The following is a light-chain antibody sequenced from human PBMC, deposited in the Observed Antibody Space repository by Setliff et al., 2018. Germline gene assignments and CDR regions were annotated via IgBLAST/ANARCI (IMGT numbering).Light chain of an antibody. CDR1: SSDVGGYNY. J-gene: IGLJ1*01. CDR3: SSYTSSSTFG. CDR2: DVS. V-gene: IGLV2-14*01. Sequence: ALTQPASVSGSPGQSITISCTGTSSDVGGYNYVSWYQQHPGKAPKLMIYDVSKRPSGVSNRFSGSKSGNTASLTISGLQAEDEADYYCSSYTSSSTFGFGTGTRSPS.